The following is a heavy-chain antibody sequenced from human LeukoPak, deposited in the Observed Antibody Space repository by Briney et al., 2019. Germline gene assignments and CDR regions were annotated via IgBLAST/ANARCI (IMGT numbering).Heavy chain of an antibody. V-gene: IGHV1-2*02. CDR1: GYTFTAYY. D-gene: IGHD2/OR15-2a*01. CDR3: ARGNTAYFDY. J-gene: IGHJ4*02. CDR2: INPNSGGT. Sequence: ASVKVSCKASGYTFTAYYMHWVRQAPGQGLEWMGWINPNSGGTSCAQKFQGRVTMTRDTSISTAYMELSRLRSDDTAVYYCARGNTAYFDYWGQGTLVTVSS.